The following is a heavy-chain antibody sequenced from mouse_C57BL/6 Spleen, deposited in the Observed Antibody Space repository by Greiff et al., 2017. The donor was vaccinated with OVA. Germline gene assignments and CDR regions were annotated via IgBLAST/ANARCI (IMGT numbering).Heavy chain of an antibody. V-gene: IGHV1-52*01. J-gene: IGHJ4*01. CDR3: ARGNYNAMDY. D-gene: IGHD2-1*01. CDR1: GYTFTSYW. Sequence: VQLQQPGAELVRPGSTVKLSCKASGYTFTSYWMHWVKQRPIPGLEWICNIDPSDSETHYNQKFKDKDTLNVDKSSSTAYMKSSRMTYEDAAVYYCARGNYNAMDYWGQGTSVTVSS. CDR2: IDPSDSET.